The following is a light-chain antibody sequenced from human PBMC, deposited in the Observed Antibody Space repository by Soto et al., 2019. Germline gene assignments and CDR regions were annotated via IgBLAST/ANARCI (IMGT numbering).Light chain of an antibody. V-gene: IGKV3-20*01. CDR1: QSVPSDS. Sequence: EIVLTQSPATLSVSPGEEAILSCRAIQSVPSDSLAWYQHKPGQAPRHLIYATSKKATGVPPRFGGSGTGTDFTLSVNTVEPEDFAVCYCQHYDIATRTFGQGTKLEVK. CDR3: QHYDIATRT. CDR2: ATS. J-gene: IGKJ1*01.